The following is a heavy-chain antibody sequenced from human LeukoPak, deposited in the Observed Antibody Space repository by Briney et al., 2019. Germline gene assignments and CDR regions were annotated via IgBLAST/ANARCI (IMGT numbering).Heavy chain of an antibody. D-gene: IGHD2-15*01. V-gene: IGHV1-2*02. CDR3: ARDSVVAAISSPDYYYGMDV. CDR1: GYTFTGYY. Sequence: ASVKVSCKASGYTFTGYYMHWVRQAPGQGLEWMGWINPNSGGTNYAQKFQGRVTTTRDTSISTAYMELSRLRSDDTAVYYCARDSVVAAISSPDYYYGMDVWGQETTVTVSS. J-gene: IGHJ6*02. CDR2: INPNSGGT.